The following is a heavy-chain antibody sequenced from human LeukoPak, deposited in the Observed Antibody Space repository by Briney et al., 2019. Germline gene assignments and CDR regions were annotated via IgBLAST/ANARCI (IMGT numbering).Heavy chain of an antibody. CDR3: VRGGPIDY. CDR1: GFRFSSYS. J-gene: IGHJ4*02. V-gene: IGHV3-48*02. CDR2: MSGDSDII. Sequence: GGSLRLSCAASGFRFSSYSMNWVRQALGKGLEWVSYMSGDSDIIDYADSVKGRFTISRDNARNSLYLQMNSLRDEDTAVYYCVRGGPIDYWGQGTLVTVSS.